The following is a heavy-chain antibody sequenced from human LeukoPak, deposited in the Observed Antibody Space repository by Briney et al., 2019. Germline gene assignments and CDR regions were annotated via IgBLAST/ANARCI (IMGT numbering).Heavy chain of an antibody. Sequence: SVKVSCKSSGGTISTHAINWVRQAPGQGLEWMGRIIPILGIANYAQKFQGRVTITADKSTSTAYMELSSLRSEDTAVYYCARSRHYDSSPRCYFDYWGQGTLVTVSS. J-gene: IGHJ4*02. CDR2: IIPILGIA. D-gene: IGHD3-22*01. V-gene: IGHV1-69*04. CDR3: ARSRHYDSSPRCYFDY. CDR1: GGTISTHA.